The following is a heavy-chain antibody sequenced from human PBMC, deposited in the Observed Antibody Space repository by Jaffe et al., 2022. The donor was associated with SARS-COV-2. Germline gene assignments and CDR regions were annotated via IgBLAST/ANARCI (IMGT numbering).Heavy chain of an antibody. CDR1: GYTFTDYY. D-gene: IGHD6-6*01. CDR2: INPVSGAT. V-gene: IGHV1-2*02. CDR3: ARELGVIEMARDFDF. J-gene: IGHJ4*02. Sequence: QVQLVQSGAELKKPGASVRLSCKASGYTFTDYYLHWVRQAPGQGLEYIGCINPVSGATNPAQRFRGRLTMTRDTSISTAYMELTSLTSDDTAVYYCARELGVIEMARDFDFWGQGSLVTVSS.